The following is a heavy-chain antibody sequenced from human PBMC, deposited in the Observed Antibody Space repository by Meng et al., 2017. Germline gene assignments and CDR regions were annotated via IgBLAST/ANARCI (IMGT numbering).Heavy chain of an antibody. CDR2: IKQDGSEK. Sequence: LTCAASGFTSSSYWMSWVRQAPGKGLEWVANIKQDGSEKYYVDSVKGRFTISRDNAKNSLYLQMNSLRAEDTAVYYCARVSQQWLPILYYFVYWGQGTLVTVSS. V-gene: IGHV3-7*01. D-gene: IGHD6-19*01. CDR3: ARVSQQWLPILYYFVY. J-gene: IGHJ4*02. CDR1: GFTSSSYW.